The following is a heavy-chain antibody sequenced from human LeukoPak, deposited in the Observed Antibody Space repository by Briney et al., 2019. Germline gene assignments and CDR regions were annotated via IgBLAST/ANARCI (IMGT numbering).Heavy chain of an antibody. V-gene: IGHV3-23*01. D-gene: IGHD3-10*01. CDR3: AKGSLTRRFGELLVGYFQH. CDR2: ISGSGGST. J-gene: IGHJ1*01. CDR1: GFTFSSYA. Sequence: PGGSLRLSCAASGFTFSSYAMSWVRQAPGKGLEWVSAISGSGGSTYYADSVKGRFTISRDNSKNTLYLQMNSLRAEDTAVYYCAKGSLTRRFGELLVGYFQHWGQGTLVTVSS.